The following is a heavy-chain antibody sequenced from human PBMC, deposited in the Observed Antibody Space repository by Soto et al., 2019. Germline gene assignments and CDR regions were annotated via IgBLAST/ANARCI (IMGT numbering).Heavy chain of an antibody. D-gene: IGHD1-1*01. V-gene: IGHV2-5*01. Sequence: GSGPTLVNPTQTLTLTCTLSGISLSTSGVGLGWIRQTPGKALEWLALVYWNDDKHYSPSLKSRLTITKDTSKNQAILTMTNMDPADTATYYWARGLATLPVFAFDIWGQGTVVTVS. CDR3: ARGLATLPVFAFDI. J-gene: IGHJ3*02. CDR2: VYWNDDK. CDR1: GISLSTSGVG.